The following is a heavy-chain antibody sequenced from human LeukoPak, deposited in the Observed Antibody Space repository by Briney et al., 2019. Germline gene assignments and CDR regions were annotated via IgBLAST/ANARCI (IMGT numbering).Heavy chain of an antibody. V-gene: IGHV1-8*01. CDR2: MNPNSGNT. CDR3: ARDVAMTAIRGYGMDV. Sequence: ASVKVSCKASGYTFTSYDINWVRQATGQGLEWMGWMNPNSGNTGYAQKFQGRVTMTRNTSINTAYMELSSLRSEDTAVYYCARDVAMTAIRGYGMDVWGQGTTVTVSS. CDR1: GYTFTSYD. D-gene: IGHD2-21*02. J-gene: IGHJ6*02.